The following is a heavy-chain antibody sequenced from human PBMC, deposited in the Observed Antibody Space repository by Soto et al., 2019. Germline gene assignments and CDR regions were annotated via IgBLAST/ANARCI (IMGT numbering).Heavy chain of an antibody. Sequence: QMQLVESGGGVVQPGTSLRLSCAASGFDFSSYGMHWVRQTPGKGLEWVAVLGFDGGGRYYADSVKGRFTISRDNSKKMLYLQMDSLRAGDTALYYCAREPVGPDYAMDVWGQGPRSPSP. D-gene: IGHD1-26*01. V-gene: IGHV3-33*01. CDR2: LGFDGGGR. CDR3: AREPVGPDYAMDV. J-gene: IGHJ6*02. CDR1: GFDFSSYG.